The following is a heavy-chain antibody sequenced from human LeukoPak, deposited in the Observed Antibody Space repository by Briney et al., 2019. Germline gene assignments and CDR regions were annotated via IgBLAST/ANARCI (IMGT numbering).Heavy chain of an antibody. CDR3: MREVGSINWYAY. Sequence: GASVKVSCKASGYTFSDYYMHWVRQDPGQGLEWIGWINPNSGGTKYAQKFQGRVTMTRDTSISTAYIEVSRLRSDDTAVYYCMREVGSINWYAYWGQGTLVTVSS. CDR1: GYTFSDYY. V-gene: IGHV1-2*02. D-gene: IGHD6-13*01. CDR2: INPNSGGT. J-gene: IGHJ5*01.